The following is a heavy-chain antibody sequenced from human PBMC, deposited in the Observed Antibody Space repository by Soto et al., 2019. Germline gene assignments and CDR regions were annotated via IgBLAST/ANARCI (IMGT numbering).Heavy chain of an antibody. CDR1: GYTFTSYG. CDR3: ARDNHDPTRYSGSYYVWFDP. V-gene: IGHV1-18*01. D-gene: IGHD1-26*01. J-gene: IGHJ5*02. CDR2: ISPYNGNT. Sequence: QVQLVQSGAEVKKPGASVKVSCKASGYTFTSYGVSWVLQAPGQGRAWMGWISPYNGNTAYAQKLKGRVTMTTDTSTRTAYMELRSLRSDDTAVYYCARDNHDPTRYSGSYYVWFDPWGQGTLVTVSS.